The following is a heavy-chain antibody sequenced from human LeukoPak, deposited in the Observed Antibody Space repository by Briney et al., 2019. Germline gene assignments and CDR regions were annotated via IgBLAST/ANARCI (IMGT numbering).Heavy chain of an antibody. CDR1: GFTFSSYW. Sequence: GESLRLFCAASGFTFSSYWMTWARQAPGKGRDCVAKIDEDGCDKYYVDSVKGRFTISRDNAKNSLYLQKTSVRAEDTAVYHFARSSAYGFWGWGKGALVS. J-gene: IGHJ4*02. CDR3: ARSSAYGFWG. V-gene: IGHV3-7*04. D-gene: IGHD3-10*01. CDR2: IDEDGCDK.